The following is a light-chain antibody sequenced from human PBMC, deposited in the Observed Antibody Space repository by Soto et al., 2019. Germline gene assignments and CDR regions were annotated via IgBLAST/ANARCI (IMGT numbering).Light chain of an antibody. V-gene: IGKV3-20*01. J-gene: IGKJ2*01. CDR1: QSVSRNN. Sequence: EIVVTQSPGTLSLSPGERGTLSCRASQSVSRNNLAWYQQRPGQPLRLFIYGASSRAPGIPDRFSGSGSGTDFTLTISRLEPEDSAVYFCQQYDRPPYSFGQGTKLEIK. CDR3: QQYDRPPYS. CDR2: GAS.